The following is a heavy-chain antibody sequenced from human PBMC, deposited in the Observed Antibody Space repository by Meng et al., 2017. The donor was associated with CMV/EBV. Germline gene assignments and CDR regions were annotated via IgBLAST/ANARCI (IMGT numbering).Heavy chain of an antibody. J-gene: IGHJ4*02. CDR2: IKQDGSEK. CDR1: GFSFSSYW. CDR3: ARDLYCSSISCYTGDYFYY. D-gene: IGHD2-2*01. Sequence: GGSLRLSCAASGFSFSSYWMSWVRQAPGKGLEWVANIKQDGSEKYSVDSVKGRFTVSRDNAKNSLDLQMNSLRAEDTAVYYCARDLYCSSISCYTGDYFYYWGRGTLVTVSS. V-gene: IGHV3-7*01.